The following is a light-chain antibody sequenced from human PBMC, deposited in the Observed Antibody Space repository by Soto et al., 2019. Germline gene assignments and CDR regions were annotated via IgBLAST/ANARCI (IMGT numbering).Light chain of an antibody. V-gene: IGLV2-14*01. CDR2: EVN. CDR3: SSYTSTNTQV. J-gene: IGLJ1*01. Sequence: QSALTQPASVSGSPGQSITISCTGTSSDVGAYKYVSWYQQHPGKAPKLMIYEVNNRPSGVSNRFSGSKSGNTASVTISGLQAEDEADYYCSSYTSTNTQVFGTGTKVTVL. CDR1: SSDVGAYKY.